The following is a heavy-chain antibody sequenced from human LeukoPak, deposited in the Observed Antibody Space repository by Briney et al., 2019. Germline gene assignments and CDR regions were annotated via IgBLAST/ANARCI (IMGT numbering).Heavy chain of an antibody. CDR2: INSDGSST. CDR1: GFTFSSYW. V-gene: IGHV3-74*01. D-gene: IGHD3-3*01. J-gene: IGHJ4*02. Sequence: GGSLRLSCAASGFTFSSYWVHWVRQAPGKGLVWVSRINSDGSSTSYADSVKGRFTISRDNAKNTLYLQMNSLRAEDTAVYYCAREVLLYDFWSGYFFDYWGQGTLVTVSS. CDR3: AREVLLYDFWSGYFFDY.